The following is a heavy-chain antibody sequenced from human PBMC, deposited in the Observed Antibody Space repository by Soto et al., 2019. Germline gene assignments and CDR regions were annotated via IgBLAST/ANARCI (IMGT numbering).Heavy chain of an antibody. CDR3: ARGPYYDLIWNYYYMDV. Sequence: QVQLQESGPGLVKPSETLSLSCSVSGGSISGHYWSWVRQTPVKGLEWIGYMYYSGSTNYNPSLKSRVSISVDTSKNHFSLRLTSLTAADTAVDYCARGPYYDLIWNYYYMDVWGKGTTVTVSS. D-gene: IGHD3-16*01. J-gene: IGHJ6*03. V-gene: IGHV4-59*08. CDR2: MYYSGST. CDR1: GGSISGHY.